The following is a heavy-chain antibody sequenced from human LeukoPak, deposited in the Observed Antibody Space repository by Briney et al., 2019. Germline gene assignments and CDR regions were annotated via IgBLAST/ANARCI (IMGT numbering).Heavy chain of an antibody. CDR1: GYTFTGYC. J-gene: IGHJ4*02. CDR3: ARAEVIDY. D-gene: IGHD3-22*01. CDR2: INPNSGGT. V-gene: IGHV1-2*02. Sequence: ASVKVSCKASGYTFTGYCMHWVRQAPGQGLEWMGWINPNSGGTNYAQKFQGRVTMTRDTPISTAYMELTSLRSDDTAVYYCARAEVIDYWGQGTLVTVSS.